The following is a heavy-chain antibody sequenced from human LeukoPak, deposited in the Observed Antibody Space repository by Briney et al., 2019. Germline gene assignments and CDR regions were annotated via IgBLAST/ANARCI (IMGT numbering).Heavy chain of an antibody. Sequence: SQTLSLTCTVSGGSISSGGYYWSWIRQHPGKGLEWIGYIYYSGSTYYNPSLKSRVTISVDTSKNQFSLELSSVTAADTAVYYCARDWRYYDSSGSDAFDIWGQGTMVTVSS. J-gene: IGHJ3*02. CDR2: IYYSGST. D-gene: IGHD3-22*01. CDR3: ARDWRYYDSSGSDAFDI. V-gene: IGHV4-31*03. CDR1: GGSISSGGYY.